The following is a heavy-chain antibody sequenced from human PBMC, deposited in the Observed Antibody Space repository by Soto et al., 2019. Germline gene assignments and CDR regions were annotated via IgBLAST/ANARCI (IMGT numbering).Heavy chain of an antibody. J-gene: IGHJ6*02. CDR1: GGTFSSCA. V-gene: IGHV1-69*05. D-gene: IGHD2-2*01. CDR2: IIPIFGTA. Sequence: QVQLVQSGAEVKKPGSSVKVSCKASGGTFSSCAISWVRQAPGQGLEWMGGIIPIFGTANYAQKFQGRVTXTXDXSSXTAYMELSSLRSEDTAVYYCARHVPAAGYYYGMDVWGQGTTVTVSS. CDR3: ARHVPAAGYYYGMDV.